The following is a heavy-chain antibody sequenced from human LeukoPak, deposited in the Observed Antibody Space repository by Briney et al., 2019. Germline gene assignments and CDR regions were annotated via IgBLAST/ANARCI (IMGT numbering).Heavy chain of an antibody. D-gene: IGHD3-16*01. Sequence: GSLRLSCAASGFTFTSYAMTWVRQAPGKGLEWIGYIYYSGSTNYNPSLKSRVTISVDTSKNQFSLKLSSVTAADTAVYYCARGGGGYAFDIWGQGTMVTVSS. V-gene: IGHV4-59*01. CDR2: IYYSGST. CDR1: GFTFTSYA. CDR3: ARGGGGYAFDI. J-gene: IGHJ3*02.